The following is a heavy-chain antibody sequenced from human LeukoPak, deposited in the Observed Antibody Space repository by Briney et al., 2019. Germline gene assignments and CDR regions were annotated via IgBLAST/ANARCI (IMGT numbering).Heavy chain of an antibody. CDR2: IYYSGST. Sequence: SETLSLTCTVSGGSISSYYWSWIRQPPGKGLEWIGYIYYSGSTNYNPTLKSRVTISVDTSKNQFSLKLSSVTAADTAVYYCARGGDSSGYYYPVFDYWGQGTLVTVSS. J-gene: IGHJ4*02. D-gene: IGHD3-22*01. V-gene: IGHV4-59*01. CDR3: ARGGDSSGYYYPVFDY. CDR1: GGSISSYY.